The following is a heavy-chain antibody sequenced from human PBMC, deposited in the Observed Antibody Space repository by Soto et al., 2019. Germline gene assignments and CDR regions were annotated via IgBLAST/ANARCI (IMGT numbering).Heavy chain of an antibody. J-gene: IGHJ4*02. Sequence: QVQLQESGPGLVKPSETLSLTCTVSGGSISTYYWSWIRQPPGKGLEWIGYVYYTGTTDYNPSLKGRLSISVDTSKTQFSLRLTSATAADTAVYYCARAAGGRRYGYNPQSPFDLWGQGTLVTVSP. D-gene: IGHD5-12*01. CDR2: VYYTGTT. CDR1: GGSISTYY. V-gene: IGHV4-59*01. CDR3: ARAAGGRRYGYNPQSPFDL.